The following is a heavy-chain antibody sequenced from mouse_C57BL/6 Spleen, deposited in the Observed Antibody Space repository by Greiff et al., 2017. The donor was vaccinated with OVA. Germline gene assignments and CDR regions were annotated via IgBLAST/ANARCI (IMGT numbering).Heavy chain of an antibody. CDR2: INPNNGGT. CDR1: GYTFTDYY. J-gene: IGHJ2*01. D-gene: IGHD1-1*02. Sequence: EVQLQQSGPELVKPGASVKISCKASGYTFTDYYMNWVKQSHGKSLEWIGDINPNNGGTSYNQKFKGKATLTVDTSSSTAYMELRSLTSEDSAVYYCASMVFDYWGQGTTLTVSS. V-gene: IGHV1-26*01. CDR3: ASMVFDY.